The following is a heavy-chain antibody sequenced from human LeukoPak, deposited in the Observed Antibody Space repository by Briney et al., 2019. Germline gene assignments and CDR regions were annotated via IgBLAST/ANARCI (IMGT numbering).Heavy chain of an antibody. V-gene: IGHV3-48*03. J-gene: IGHJ6*03. CDR3: AGHYGYYYMDV. Sequence: GGSLRLSCAASGFTFSSYEMNWVRQAPGKGLEWVSYISSRGSTIYYADSVKGRFTISRDNAKNSLYLQMNSLRAEDTAVYYCAGHYGYYYMDVWGKGTTVIVSS. CDR1: GFTFSSYE. CDR2: ISSRGSTI.